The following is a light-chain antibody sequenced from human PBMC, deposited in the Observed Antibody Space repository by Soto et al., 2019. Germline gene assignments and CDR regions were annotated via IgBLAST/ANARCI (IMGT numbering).Light chain of an antibody. J-gene: IGKJ4*01. CDR2: DAS. CDR3: QQRRSWPPLT. CDR1: QSVSTY. Sequence: EIVLTQSPVTLSLSPGERATLSCRASQSVSTYLGWYQQKPGQAPRLLIYDASTRATGTPARFSGSGSGTDFTLTISSLEPEDFAVYYCQQRRSWPPLTFGGGTRVEI. V-gene: IGKV3-11*01.